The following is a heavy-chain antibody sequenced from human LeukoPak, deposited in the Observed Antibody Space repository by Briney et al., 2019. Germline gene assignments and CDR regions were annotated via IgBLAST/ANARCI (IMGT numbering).Heavy chain of an antibody. Sequence: ASVTVSCKASVYTFTVYYMHWVRQAPGQGLEWMGWINPNSGGTNYAQKFQGRVTMTRDTSISTAYMELSRLRSDDTAVYYCARDDYYGSGRHWGQGALVTVSS. D-gene: IGHD3-10*01. J-gene: IGHJ1*01. CDR1: VYTFTVYY. V-gene: IGHV1-2*02. CDR3: ARDDYYGSGRH. CDR2: INPNSGGT.